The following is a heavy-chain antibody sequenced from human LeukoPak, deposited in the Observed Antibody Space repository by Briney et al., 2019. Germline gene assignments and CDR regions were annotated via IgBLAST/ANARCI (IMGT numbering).Heavy chain of an antibody. CDR2: ISWDGSSR. V-gene: IGHV3-43*01. J-gene: IGHJ2*01. CDR3: ARDTEAWYFDL. Sequence: GSLRLSCAASGFTFDDYTMHWVRQAPGKGLEWVSLISWDGSSRYYADSVKGRFTISRDNSKNSLYLQMNSLRTEDTALYYCARDTEAWYFDLWGRGTPVTVSS. CDR1: GFTFDDYT.